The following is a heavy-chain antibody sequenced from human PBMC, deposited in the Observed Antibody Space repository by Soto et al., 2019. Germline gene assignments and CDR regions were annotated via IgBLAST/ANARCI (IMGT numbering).Heavy chain of an antibody. V-gene: IGHV4-34*01. CDR2: INQSGNT. CDR3: ARGLALRLRVLNF. D-gene: IGHD3-16*01. CDR1: GGSLSGFY. Sequence: SETLSLTCAVYGGSLSGFYWSWIRQPPGKGLEWIGEINQSGNTNYNPSLMGRVTISADTSKNQFSLKLNSVTAADTAVYYCARGLALRLRVLNFWDQGALVTVSS. J-gene: IGHJ4*02.